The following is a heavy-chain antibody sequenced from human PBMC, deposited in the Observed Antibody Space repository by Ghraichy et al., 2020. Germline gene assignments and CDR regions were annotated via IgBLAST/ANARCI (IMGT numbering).Heavy chain of an antibody. Sequence: GESLNISCKGSGYSFTSYWIGWVRQMPGKGLEWMGIIYPGDSDTRYSPSFQGQVTISADKSISTAYLQWSSLKASDTAMYYCARLGYYDILTGYYMEAPDHYYYYGMDVWGQGTTVTVSS. CDR1: GYSFTSYW. D-gene: IGHD3-9*01. V-gene: IGHV5-51*01. CDR3: ARLGYYDILTGYYMEAPDHYYYYGMDV. J-gene: IGHJ6*02. CDR2: IYPGDSDT.